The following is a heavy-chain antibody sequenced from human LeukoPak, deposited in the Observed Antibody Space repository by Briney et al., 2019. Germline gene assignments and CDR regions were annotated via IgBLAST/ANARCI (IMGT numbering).Heavy chain of an antibody. V-gene: IGHV4-59*08. CDR2: IYYSGST. D-gene: IGHD1-1*01. J-gene: IGHJ6*02. CDR3: ARHREIWNEDYYYGMDV. Sequence: SETLSLTCTVSGDSISRYFWSWIRQPPGKRLEWIGYIYYSGSTYYNPSLKSRVTISLDTSKNQFSLKLSSVTAADTAVYYCARHREIWNEDYYYGMDVWGQGTTVTVSS. CDR1: GDSISRYF.